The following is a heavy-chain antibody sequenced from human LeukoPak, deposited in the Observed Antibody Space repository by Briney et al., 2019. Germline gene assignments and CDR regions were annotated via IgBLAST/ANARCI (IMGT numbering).Heavy chain of an antibody. CDR1: GYTFTSYD. CDR3: ARVTPRNTIFGVVIQPEYYFEY. J-gene: IGHJ4*02. CDR2: MNPNSGNT. D-gene: IGHD3-3*01. Sequence: ASVKVSCKASGYTFTSYDIHWVRQATGQGLEWMGWMNPNSGNTGYSQKFQGRVTMTRNTSISTAYMELSSLRSEDTAVYYCARVTPRNTIFGVVIQPEYYFEYWGQGTLVTVS. V-gene: IGHV1-8*01.